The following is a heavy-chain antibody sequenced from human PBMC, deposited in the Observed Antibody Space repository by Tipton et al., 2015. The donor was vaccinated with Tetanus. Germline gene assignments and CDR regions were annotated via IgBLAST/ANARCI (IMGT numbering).Heavy chain of an antibody. J-gene: IGHJ5*02. V-gene: IGHV4-61*08. D-gene: IGHD6-19*01. CDR3: ARGRQWLVPAGFDL. CDR1: GGSLRSGDYQ. CDR2: VHYSGRT. Sequence: TLSLTCSVSGGSLRSGDYQWNWIRQPPGKGLEWIGYVHYSGRTNYNPSLKSRVTISVDTSNNQFSLKLNSVTAADSAVYYCARGRQWLVPAGFDLWGQGTLVTVSS.